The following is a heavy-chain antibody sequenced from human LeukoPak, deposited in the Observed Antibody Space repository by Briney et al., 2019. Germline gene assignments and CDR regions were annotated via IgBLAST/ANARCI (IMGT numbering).Heavy chain of an antibody. J-gene: IGHJ3*01. V-gene: IGHV3-15*01. Sequence: GVSLRLSCAASGFTFSNAWMHWLRQAPGKGLEWLGRIKRKSDGGPIDYAAPVKGRFTISRDDSRNTLFLQMNSLKTEDAAVYYCATSFGEPLEEDAFDLWGQGTVVTVSS. CDR3: ATSFGEPLEEDAFDL. CDR2: IKRKSDGGPI. CDR1: GFTFSNAW. D-gene: IGHD3-3*01.